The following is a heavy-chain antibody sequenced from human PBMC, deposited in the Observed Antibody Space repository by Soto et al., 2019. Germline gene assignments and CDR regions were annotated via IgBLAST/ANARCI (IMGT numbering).Heavy chain of an antibody. CDR1: GFTFSSYW. CDR2: IKQDGSGK. V-gene: IGHV3-7*01. D-gene: IGHD4-17*01. CDR3: ARGRHDYGDNTRLCFDY. Sequence: PGGSLRLSCAASGFTFSSYWMSWVRQAPGKGLEWVANIKQDGSGKYYVDSVKGRFTISRDNAKNSLYLQMNSLRAEDTAVYYCARGRHDYGDNTRLCFDYWGQGTLVTVSS. J-gene: IGHJ4*02.